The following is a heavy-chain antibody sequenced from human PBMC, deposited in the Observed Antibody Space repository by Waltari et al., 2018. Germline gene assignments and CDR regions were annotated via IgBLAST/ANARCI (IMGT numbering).Heavy chain of an antibody. Sequence: QVQLVQSGAEVKKPGSSVKVSCQASGGTFRSYPISCVRQALGQGLEWMGKIIPILGIANYAQKFQGRVTITADKSTSTAYMELSSLRSEDTAVYYCARLNDAARSYYYMDVWGKGTTVTVSS. CDR3: ARLNDAARSYYYMDV. V-gene: IGHV1-69*02. D-gene: IGHD6-6*01. J-gene: IGHJ6*03. CDR1: GGTFRSYP. CDR2: IIPILGIA.